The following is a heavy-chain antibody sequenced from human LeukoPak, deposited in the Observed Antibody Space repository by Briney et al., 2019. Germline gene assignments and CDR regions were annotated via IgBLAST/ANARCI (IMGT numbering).Heavy chain of an antibody. D-gene: IGHD3-22*01. CDR3: ARDHNDSSGYYSPSYGMDV. CDR1: GFTFSDYY. V-gene: IGHV3-11*01. J-gene: IGHJ6*02. CDR2: ISSSGSTI. Sequence: GGSLRLSCAASGFTFSDYYMSWIRQAPGKGLEWVSYISSSGSTIYYADSVKGRFTISRDNAENSLYLQMNSLRAEDTAVYYCARDHNDSSGYYSPSYGMDVWGQGTTVTVSS.